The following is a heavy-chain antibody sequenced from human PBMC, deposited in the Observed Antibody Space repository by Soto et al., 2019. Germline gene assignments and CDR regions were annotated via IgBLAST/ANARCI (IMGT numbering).Heavy chain of an antibody. CDR3: ARAGNGCTSTSCHSQGSDAFDI. CDR1: GVSVWSYY. Sequence: ETLCISCPGSGVSVWSYYWGRIRQPAGKGLEWSGYIYYSGSTNYNPSLKSRVTISVDTSKNQFSLKLSSVTAADTAVYYCARAGNGCTSTSCHSQGSDAFDIWGQGTMVTV. D-gene: IGHD2-2*01. CDR2: IYYSGST. J-gene: IGHJ3*02. V-gene: IGHV4-59*02.